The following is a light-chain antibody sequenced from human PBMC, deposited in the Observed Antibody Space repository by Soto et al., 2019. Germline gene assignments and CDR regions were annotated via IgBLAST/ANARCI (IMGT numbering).Light chain of an antibody. CDR2: KAS. J-gene: IGKJ4*01. CDR3: QLYSDYPLT. CDR1: QSISSW. V-gene: IGKV1-5*03. Sequence: DIQMTPSPSTLSASVGDRVTITCRASQSISSWLAWYQQKPGKAPKLLMYKASSLESGVPSRFSGSRSGTEFTLTISSLQPDDFATYYFQLYSDYPLTFGGGTKVVIK.